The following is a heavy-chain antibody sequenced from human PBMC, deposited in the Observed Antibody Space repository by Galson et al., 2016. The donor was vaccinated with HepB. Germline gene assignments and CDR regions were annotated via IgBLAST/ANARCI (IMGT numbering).Heavy chain of an antibody. V-gene: IGHV3-21*01. D-gene: IGHD2-2*01. CDR3: ARDPVYCSSTSCYYFDY. Sequence: SLRLSCAASGFTFSRYSMNWVRQAPGKGLEWVSSISSSSGYIYYADSAKGRFTISRDNAKNSLYLHMNSLRAEDTAVYYCARDPVYCSSTSCYYFDYWGQGTLVTVSS. J-gene: IGHJ4*02. CDR1: GFTFSRYS. CDR2: ISSSSGYI.